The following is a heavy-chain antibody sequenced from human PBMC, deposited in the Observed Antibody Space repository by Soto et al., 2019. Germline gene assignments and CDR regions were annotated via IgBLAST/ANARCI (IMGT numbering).Heavy chain of an antibody. CDR2: IYYSGST. Sequence: SETLSLTCTVSGGSISSYYWSWIRQPPGKGLEWIGYIYYSGSTNYNPSLKSRVTISVDTSKNQFSLKLSSVTAADTAVYYCARGWGNDFWSGYPYDFDYWGQGTLVTVSS. D-gene: IGHD3-3*01. J-gene: IGHJ4*02. CDR1: GGSISSYY. CDR3: ARGWGNDFWSGYPYDFDY. V-gene: IGHV4-59*01.